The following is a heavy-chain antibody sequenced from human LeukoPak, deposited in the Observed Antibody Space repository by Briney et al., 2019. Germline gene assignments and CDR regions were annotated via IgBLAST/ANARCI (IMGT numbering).Heavy chain of an antibody. CDR3: ARGHYSSGWSHGGGDAFDI. Sequence: SETLSLTCTVSGGSISSYYWSWIRQPPGKGLEWMGEINDSGSTNYNPSLKSRVTISVDTSKNQFSLKLSSVTAVDTAVYYCARGHYSSGWSHGGGDAFDIWGQGTMVTVSS. D-gene: IGHD6-19*01. V-gene: IGHV4-34*01. CDR2: INDSGST. CDR1: GGSISSYY. J-gene: IGHJ3*02.